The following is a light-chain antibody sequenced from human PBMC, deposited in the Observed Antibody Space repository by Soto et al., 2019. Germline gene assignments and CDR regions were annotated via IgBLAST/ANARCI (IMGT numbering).Light chain of an antibody. CDR2: EVN. V-gene: IGLV2-14*01. J-gene: IGLJ3*02. Sequence: QSALTQPASVSGSPGQSITISCTGTSSDVGGYNYVSWYQHHPGKAPKVMIYEVNNRPSGVSNRFSGSKSGNTASLTISGLQGEDEADCYCSSYTGSSTRGFGGGTKLTVL. CDR1: SSDVGGYNY. CDR3: SSYTGSSTRG.